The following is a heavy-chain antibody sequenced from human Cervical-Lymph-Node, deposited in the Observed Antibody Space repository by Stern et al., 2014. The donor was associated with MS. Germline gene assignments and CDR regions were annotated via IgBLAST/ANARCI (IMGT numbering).Heavy chain of an antibody. CDR3: ARDGMTAATYYFDF. J-gene: IGHJ4*02. D-gene: IGHD6-13*01. CDR2: INPRCGRT. Sequence: QVQLVQSGAEVKKPGASVKVSCKASGYSFTSYYMHWVRQAPGQGLEWMGIINPRCGRTNYAQKFQDRVTMTRDTSTSTVYMEMSSLRSEDTALYYCARDGMTAATYYFDFWGQGTVVTVSS. V-gene: IGHV1-46*01. CDR1: GYSFTSYY.